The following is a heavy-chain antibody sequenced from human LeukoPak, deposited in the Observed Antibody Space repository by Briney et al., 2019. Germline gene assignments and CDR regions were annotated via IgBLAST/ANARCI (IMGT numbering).Heavy chain of an antibody. CDR2: IIPIFGTA. CDR3: ARDEAPDYYDSSGYSFDY. V-gene: IGHV1-69*01. J-gene: IGHJ4*02. D-gene: IGHD3-22*01. CDR1: GGTFSSYA. Sequence: SVKVSCKASGGTFSSYAISWVRQAPGQGLEWMGGIIPIFGTANYAQKFQGRVTITADESTSTAHMELSSLRSEDTAVYYCARDEAPDYYDSSGYSFDYWGQGTLVTVSS.